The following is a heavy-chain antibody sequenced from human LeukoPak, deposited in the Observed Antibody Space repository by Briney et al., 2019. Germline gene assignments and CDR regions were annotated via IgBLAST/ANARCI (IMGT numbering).Heavy chain of an antibody. CDR3: ARGRYCSGGSCLLHYGDYEY. Sequence: SVKVSCKASGGTFSSYAISWVRQAPGQGLEWMGRIIPILGTANYAQKFQRRATITTDESTRTAYMELTILGSEAPAWYYGARGRYCSGGSCLLHYGDYEYWGQGTLVTVSS. CDR2: IIPILGTA. CDR1: GGTFSSYA. J-gene: IGHJ4*02. D-gene: IGHD2-15*01. V-gene: IGHV1-69*05.